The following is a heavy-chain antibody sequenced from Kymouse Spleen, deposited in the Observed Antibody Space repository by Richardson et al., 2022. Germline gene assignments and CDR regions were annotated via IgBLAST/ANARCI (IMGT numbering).Heavy chain of an antibody. CDR2: IKSKTDGGTT. D-gene: IGHD3-10*01. CDR3: TTEDTMVRGVIRYYYYGMDV. V-gene: IGHV3-15*01. Sequence: EVQLVESGGGLVKPGGSLRLSCAASGFTFSNAWMSWVRQAPGKGLEWVGRIKSKTDGGTTDYAAPVKGRFTISRDDSKNTLYLQMNSLKTEDTAVYYCTTEDTMVRGVIRYYYYGMDVWGQGTTVTVSS. J-gene: IGHJ6*02. CDR1: GFTFSNAW.